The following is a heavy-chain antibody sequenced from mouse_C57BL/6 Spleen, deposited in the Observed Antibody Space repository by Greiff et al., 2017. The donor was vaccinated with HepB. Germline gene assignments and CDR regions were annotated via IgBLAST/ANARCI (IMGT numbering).Heavy chain of an antibody. V-gene: IGHV1-59*01. Sequence: QVQLQQPGAELVRPGTSVKLSCKASGYTFTSYWMHWVKQRPGQGLEWIGVIDPSDSYTNYNQKFKGKATLTVDTSSSTAYMQLSSLTSEDSAVYYCEFYQGYFDVWGTGTTVTVSS. CDR1: GYTFTSYW. CDR3: EFYQGYFDV. J-gene: IGHJ1*03. D-gene: IGHD2-3*01. CDR2: IDPSDSYT.